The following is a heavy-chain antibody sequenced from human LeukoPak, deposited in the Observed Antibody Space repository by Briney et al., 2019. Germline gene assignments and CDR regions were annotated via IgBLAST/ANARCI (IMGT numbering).Heavy chain of an antibody. J-gene: IGHJ3*02. CDR3: ARDRRRWLHPAAFDI. CDR2: IYSSGST. D-gene: IGHD5-24*01. Sequence: SETLSLTCTVSGGSISSSSYYWGWIRQPPGKGLEWIGSIYSSGSTYYNPSLKSRVTISVDTSKKQISLKLSSVTAADTAVYYCARDRRRWLHPAAFDIWGQGTMVTVSS. V-gene: IGHV4-39*07. CDR1: GGSISSSSYY.